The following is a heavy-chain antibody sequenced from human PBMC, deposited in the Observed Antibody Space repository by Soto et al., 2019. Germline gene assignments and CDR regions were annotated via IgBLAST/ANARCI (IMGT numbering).Heavy chain of an antibody. Sequence: QVQLVQSGAEVKKPGSSVKVSCKASGGTFSSYTISWVRQAPGQGLEWMGRNIPILGIANYAQKFQGRVTITADKSTSTAYMELSSLRSEDTAVYYCARHMTTVTPVDYWGQGTLVTVSS. CDR1: GGTFSSYT. V-gene: IGHV1-69*02. D-gene: IGHD4-17*01. J-gene: IGHJ4*02. CDR2: NIPILGIA. CDR3: ARHMTTVTPVDY.